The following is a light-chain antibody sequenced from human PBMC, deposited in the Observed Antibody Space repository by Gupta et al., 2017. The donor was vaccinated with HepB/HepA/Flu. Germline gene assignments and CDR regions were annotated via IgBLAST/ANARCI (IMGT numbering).Light chain of an antibody. J-gene: IGKJ5*01. CDR2: GAS. V-gene: IGKV3-20*01. Sequence: EIVLTQSPGTLSLSPGERATLSCRASRSVSITYLAWYQQTPGQAPRLLIYGASNRPTGIPDRFSGSGSGTDFTLTISRLEPEDFAVYYCQQDDSSPVTFGQGTRLEIK. CDR1: RSVSITY. CDR3: QQDDSSPVT.